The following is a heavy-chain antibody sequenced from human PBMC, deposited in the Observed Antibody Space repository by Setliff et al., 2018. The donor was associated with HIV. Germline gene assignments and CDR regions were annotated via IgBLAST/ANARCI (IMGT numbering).Heavy chain of an antibody. CDR3: VRDQLRRPERWDFDF. Sequence: GGSLRLSCAASGFVFSDHSLHWVRQAPGEGLEWLSYISAPGTTVSYADSVRGRFIISRDSFRNVLYLQMKNLRVEDTALYYCVRDQLRRPERWDFDFWGQGTLVTSPQ. J-gene: IGHJ4*02. V-gene: IGHV3-48*01. CDR1: GFVFSDHS. D-gene: IGHD1-26*01. CDR2: ISAPGTTV.